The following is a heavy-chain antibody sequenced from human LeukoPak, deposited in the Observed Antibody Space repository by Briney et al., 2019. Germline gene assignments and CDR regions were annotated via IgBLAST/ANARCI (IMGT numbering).Heavy chain of an antibody. J-gene: IGHJ6*02. CDR1: GYTFTSYA. Sequence: ASVKVSCKASGYTFTSYAMNWVRQAPGQGLEWMGWINTNTGNPTYAQGFTGRFVFSLDTSVSTAYLQISSLRAEDTAVYYCARELGGPLPARYFDWYTYYYYYGMDVWGQGTTVTVSS. D-gene: IGHD3-9*01. V-gene: IGHV7-4-1*02. CDR2: INTNTGNP. CDR3: ARELGGPLPARYFDWYTYYYYYGMDV.